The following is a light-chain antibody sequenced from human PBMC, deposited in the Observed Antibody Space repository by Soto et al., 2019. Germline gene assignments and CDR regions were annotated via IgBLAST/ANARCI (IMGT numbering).Light chain of an antibody. J-gene: IGLJ3*02. CDR1: SSDVGTYNL. CDR3: TSFARGSTLV. Sequence: QSVLTQPAAVSGSPGQSITISCTGTSSDVGTYNLVSWYQQYPGKAPKLMIYATSKRPSGVSNRFSGSKSGDTASLTISGLQAEDEADYYCTSFARGSTLVFGGG. V-gene: IGLV2-23*01. CDR2: ATS.